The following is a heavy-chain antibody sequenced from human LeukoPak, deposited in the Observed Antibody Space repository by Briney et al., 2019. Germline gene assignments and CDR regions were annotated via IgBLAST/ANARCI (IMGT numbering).Heavy chain of an antibody. CDR2: ISAYNGNT. D-gene: IGHD6-13*01. Sequence: ASVKVSCKASGYTFTSYGISWVRQAPGQGLEWMGWISAYNGNTNYAQKLQGRVTMTTDTSTSTAYMELRSLRSDDTAVYYCARDRREYIAAAGPPDFDYWGQGTLVTVSS. V-gene: IGHV1-18*01. CDR3: ARDRREYIAAAGPPDFDY. J-gene: IGHJ4*02. CDR1: GYTFTSYG.